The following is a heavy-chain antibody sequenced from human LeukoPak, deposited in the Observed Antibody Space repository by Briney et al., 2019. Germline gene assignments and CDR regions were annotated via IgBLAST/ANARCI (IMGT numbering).Heavy chain of an antibody. V-gene: IGHV3-7*01. CDR3: AREAQLLPIDY. D-gene: IGHD2-2*01. J-gene: IGHJ4*02. CDR1: GFTFSSYW. CDR2: IKQDGSEK. Sequence: AGTLRLSCAASGFTFSSYWMSWVRQAPGKGLEWVANIKQDGSEKYYVDPVKGRFTIARDNAKNSLDLQRNSLRAEDTAVYYCAREAQLLPIDYWGQGTLVTVP.